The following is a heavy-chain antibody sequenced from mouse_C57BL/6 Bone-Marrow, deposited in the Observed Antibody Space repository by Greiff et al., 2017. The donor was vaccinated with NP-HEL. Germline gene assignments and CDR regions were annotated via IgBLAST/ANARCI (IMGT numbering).Heavy chain of an antibody. J-gene: IGHJ1*03. Sequence: VQLQESGAELARPGASVKLSCKASGYTFTSYGISWVKQRTGQGLEWIGEIYPRSGNTYYNEKFKGKATLTADKSSSTAYMELRSLTSEDSAVYFCARCGYGNYDWVPYWYFDVWGTGTTVTVSS. CDR1: GYTFTSYG. CDR2: IYPRSGNT. CDR3: ARCGYGNYDWVPYWYFDV. V-gene: IGHV1-81*01. D-gene: IGHD2-10*02.